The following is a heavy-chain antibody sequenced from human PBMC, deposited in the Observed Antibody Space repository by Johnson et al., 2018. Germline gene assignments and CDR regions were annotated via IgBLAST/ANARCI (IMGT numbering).Heavy chain of an antibody. V-gene: IGHV3-30-3*01. CDR3: SRDPTVSLGLRDYYYNGMDV. Sequence: QVQLVESGGGVVQXGRSLRLXCAASGFTFSSYAMHWVRQAPGKGLEWVAVISYYGRNKDDADSVKGRFTISSDNSKNTLYLHMNSLRAEATAVYYWSRDPTVSLGLRDYYYNGMDVWGQGTTVTVSS. CDR2: ISYYGRNK. J-gene: IGHJ6*02. D-gene: IGHD4-11*01. CDR1: GFTFSSYA.